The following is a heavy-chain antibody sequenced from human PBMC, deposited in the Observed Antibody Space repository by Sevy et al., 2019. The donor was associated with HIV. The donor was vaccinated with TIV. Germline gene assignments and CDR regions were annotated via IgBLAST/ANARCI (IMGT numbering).Heavy chain of an antibody. Sequence: SQTLSLTCAISGDSVSSNSATWNWVRQSPSRGLEWLGRTYYRSKWYNDYALSVESRITVNPDTSKNQFTLQLNSVTPEVTAVYYCARVHDGGGSIYSDAFDIWGQGTMVTVSS. J-gene: IGHJ3*02. V-gene: IGHV6-1*01. CDR3: ARVHDGGGSIYSDAFDI. CDR2: TYYRSKWYN. D-gene: IGHD3-22*01. CDR1: GDSVSSNSAT.